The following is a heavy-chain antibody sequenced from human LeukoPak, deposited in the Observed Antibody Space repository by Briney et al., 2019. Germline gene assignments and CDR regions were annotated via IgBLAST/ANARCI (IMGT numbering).Heavy chain of an antibody. V-gene: IGHV4-59*01. CDR1: GGSISSYH. Sequence: SETLSLTCTVSGGSISSYHWSWIRQPPGKGLEWIGYIYYSGSTNYNPSLKSRVTISVDTSKNQFSLKLSSVTAADTAVYYCARGYCSGGSCSYFDYWGQGTLVTVSS. D-gene: IGHD2-15*01. J-gene: IGHJ4*02. CDR2: IYYSGST. CDR3: ARGYCSGGSCSYFDY.